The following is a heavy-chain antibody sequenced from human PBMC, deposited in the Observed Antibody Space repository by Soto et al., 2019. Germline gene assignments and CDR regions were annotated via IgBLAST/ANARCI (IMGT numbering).Heavy chain of an antibody. CDR1: GGSFSGYY. CDR3: ARGQQLVILDY. J-gene: IGHJ4*02. CDR2: INHSGST. D-gene: IGHD6-13*01. V-gene: IGHV4-34*01. Sequence: KPSETLSLTCAVYGGSFSGYYWSWFRQPPGKGLEWIGEINHSGSTNYNPSLKSRVTVSVDTSKNQFSLKLSSVTAADTAVYYCARGQQLVILDYWGQGTLVTVSS.